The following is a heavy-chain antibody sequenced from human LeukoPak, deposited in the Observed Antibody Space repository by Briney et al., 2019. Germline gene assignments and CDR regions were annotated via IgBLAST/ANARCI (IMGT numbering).Heavy chain of an antibody. V-gene: IGHV1-2*02. CDR1: GYTFTGYY. D-gene: IGHD6-13*01. Sequence: ASVKVSCKASGYTFTGYYMHWVRQAPGQGLEWMGWINPNSGGTNYAQKFQGRVTMTRETSISTAYMELSRLRSDDTAVYYCARDLAAAGPEVWFDPWGQGTLVTVSS. CDR2: INPNSGGT. CDR3: ARDLAAAGPEVWFDP. J-gene: IGHJ5*02.